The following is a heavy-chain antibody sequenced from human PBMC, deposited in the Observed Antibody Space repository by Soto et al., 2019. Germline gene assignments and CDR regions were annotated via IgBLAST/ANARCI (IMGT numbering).Heavy chain of an antibody. CDR2: ISPDGRTT. CDR3: ADSWLPTSY. Sequence: GGSLRLSCAGSGFTFSNFWMHWVRQAPGKGLVWVARISPDGRTTTYADSVKGRFTISRDNAKSTLYLQMNSLTVEDGAVYYCADSWLPTSYWGPGTLVTVSS. D-gene: IGHD3-10*01. J-gene: IGHJ4*02. CDR1: GFTFSNFW. V-gene: IGHV3-74*01.